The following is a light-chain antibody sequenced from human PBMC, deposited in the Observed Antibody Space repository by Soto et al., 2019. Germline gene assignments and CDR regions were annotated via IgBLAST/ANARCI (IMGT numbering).Light chain of an antibody. CDR1: QSIGRY. CDR2: AAS. V-gene: IGKV1-39*01. CDR3: QQSFTAPWT. J-gene: IGKJ1*01. Sequence: DIPMTQSPSSLSASVGDRVTITCRASQSIGRYLNWYQQKPGKAPKVLIYAASSLQSGVPARFSGSGSGTDFTLIISSLQPEDIATYFCQQSFTAPWTFGQGTKVEIK.